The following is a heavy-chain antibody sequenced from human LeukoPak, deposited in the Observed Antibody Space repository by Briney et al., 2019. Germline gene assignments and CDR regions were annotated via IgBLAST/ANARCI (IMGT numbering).Heavy chain of an antibody. Sequence: SETLTLTCAVYGGSFSGYYWSWIRQPPGKGLEWIGEINHSGSTNYNPSLKSRVTISVDTSKNQFSLKLSSVTAADTAVYYCASVPIYYDSSGYYRTRLFDYWGQGTLVTVSS. V-gene: IGHV4-34*01. D-gene: IGHD3-22*01. CDR2: INHSGST. CDR3: ASVPIYYDSSGYYRTRLFDY. CDR1: GGSFSGYY. J-gene: IGHJ4*02.